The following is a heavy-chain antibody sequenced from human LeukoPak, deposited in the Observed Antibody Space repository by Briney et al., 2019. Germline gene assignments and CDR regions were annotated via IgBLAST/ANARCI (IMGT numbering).Heavy chain of an antibody. J-gene: IGHJ4*02. CDR1: GGPISSSSYY. V-gene: IGHV4-39*01. D-gene: IGHD2-2*01. Sequence: SETLSLTCTVSGGPISSSSYYWGWIRQPPGKGLEWIGSIYYSGSTYYNPSLKSRVTISVDTSKNQFSLKLSSVTAADTAVYYCASHYCSSTSCPFDYWGQGTLVTVSS. CDR3: ASHYCSSTSCPFDY. CDR2: IYYSGST.